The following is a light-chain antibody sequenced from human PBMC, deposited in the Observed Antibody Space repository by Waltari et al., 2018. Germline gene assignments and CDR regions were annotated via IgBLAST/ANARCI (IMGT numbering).Light chain of an antibody. CDR2: AAS. Sequence: DIQMTQSPSSLSASVGDRVTITCRASQGISNSLAWYQQKPGKAPKLLLYAASRLESGVPSRFSGSVSGTDYTLTISSLQPEDFATYYCQQYYSTPTFGQGTKLEI. CDR1: QGISNS. J-gene: IGKJ2*01. CDR3: QQYYSTPT. V-gene: IGKV1-NL1*01.